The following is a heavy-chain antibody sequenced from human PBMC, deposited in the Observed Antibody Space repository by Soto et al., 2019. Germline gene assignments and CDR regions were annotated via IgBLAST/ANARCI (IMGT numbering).Heavy chain of an antibody. D-gene: IGHD3-3*01. CDR3: ARFKTIFAVARGDV. Sequence: QTLSLTXDISGDSVSSNSAAWNWIRQSPSRGLEWLGRTYYRSKWYNEYALSVESRITINTDTSKNQFSLHLNSVTPEDTAVYYCARFKTIFAVARGDVWGQGTMVTVSS. CDR2: TYYRSKWYN. CDR1: GDSVSSNSAA. V-gene: IGHV6-1*01. J-gene: IGHJ3*01.